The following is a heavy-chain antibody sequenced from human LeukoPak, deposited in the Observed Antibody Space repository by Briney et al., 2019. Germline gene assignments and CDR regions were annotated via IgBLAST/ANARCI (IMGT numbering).Heavy chain of an antibody. D-gene: IGHD3-22*01. J-gene: IGHJ6*03. CDR1: GGPFSGYH. V-gene: IGHV4-34*01. CDR3: ARGRQDVTMIVVVMTAVSYYLDV. CDR2: VNPSGSS. Sequence: SETLSLTCAVYGGPFSGYHWTWIRQTPEKGLEWIGEVNPSGSSNYNPSLKSRVTISVDTSKNQFSLELSSVTAADTAVYYCARGRQDVTMIVVVMTAVSYYLDVWGKGTTVTVS.